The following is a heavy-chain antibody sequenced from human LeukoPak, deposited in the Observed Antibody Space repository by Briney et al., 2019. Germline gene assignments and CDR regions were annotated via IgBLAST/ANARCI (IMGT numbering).Heavy chain of an antibody. Sequence: SETLSLTCTVSGYSINSGYFWGWVRQPPGKGPEWIGSIFHTGDVYYNPSLKSRVSMSVDTSRNQFSLRLSSMTAADTALYYCARGYKPASGKDGAFDIWGQGTMVNVCS. CDR2: IFHTGDV. CDR1: GYSINSGYF. D-gene: IGHD6-13*01. J-gene: IGHJ3*02. CDR3: ARGYKPASGKDGAFDI. V-gene: IGHV4-38-2*02.